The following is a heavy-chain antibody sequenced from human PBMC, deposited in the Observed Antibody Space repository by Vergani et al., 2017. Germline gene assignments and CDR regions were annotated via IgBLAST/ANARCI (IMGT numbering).Heavy chain of an antibody. D-gene: IGHD1-7*01. Sequence: QVQLVQSGAEVKKPGASVRVSCKASGGTFSSYAISWVRQAPGQGLEWMGGIIPIFGTANYAQKFQGRVTITADESTSTAYMELSSLRSEDTAVYYCARDNWNLNYFDYWGQGTLVTVSS. CDR3: ARDNWNLNYFDY. CDR1: GGTFSSYA. V-gene: IGHV1-69*01. CDR2: IIPIFGTA. J-gene: IGHJ4*02.